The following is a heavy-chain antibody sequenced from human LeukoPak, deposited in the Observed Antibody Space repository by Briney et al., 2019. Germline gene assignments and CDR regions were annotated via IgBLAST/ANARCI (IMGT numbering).Heavy chain of an antibody. Sequence: GSSVKVSCKASGYTFTGYYIHWVRQAPGQGLEWMGWINPNSGGTNYAQKFQGRVTMTRDTSISTAYMELSRLRSDDTAVYYCARGHDSSSLYSPHDYWGQGTLVTVSS. CDR3: ARGHDSSSLYSPHDY. CDR2: INPNSGGT. V-gene: IGHV1-2*02. CDR1: GYTFTGYY. D-gene: IGHD6-13*01. J-gene: IGHJ4*02.